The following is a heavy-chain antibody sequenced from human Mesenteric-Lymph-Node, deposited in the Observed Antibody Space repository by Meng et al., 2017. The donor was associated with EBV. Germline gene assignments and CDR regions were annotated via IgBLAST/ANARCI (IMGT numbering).Heavy chain of an antibody. CDR2: INHSGST. Sequence: QVQLQQRGAGLLQPSATLSLTCAVYGGSFSGYYWSWIRQPPGKGLEWIGEINHSGSTNYNPSLKSRVTISVDTSKNQFSLKLSSVTAADTAVYYCARRGKVGAGYWGQGTLVTASS. V-gene: IGHV4-34*01. D-gene: IGHD1-26*01. J-gene: IGHJ4*02. CDR3: ARRGKVGAGY. CDR1: GGSFSGYY.